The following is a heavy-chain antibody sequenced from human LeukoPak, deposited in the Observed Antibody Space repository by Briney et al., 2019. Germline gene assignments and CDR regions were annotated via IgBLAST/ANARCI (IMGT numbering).Heavy chain of an antibody. J-gene: IGHJ4*02. Sequence: SETLSLTCTVSSGSISTSNYYWGWVRQPPGKALEWIGNIFYSGSTYYSPSLKSRVTISLDTSRNQFSLKLSSVTAADTAVYYCARGNHPGTSRFDYWGQGTLVTVSS. D-gene: IGHD6-13*01. CDR3: ARGNHPGTSRFDY. CDR2: IFYSGST. V-gene: IGHV4-39*07. CDR1: SGSISTSNYY.